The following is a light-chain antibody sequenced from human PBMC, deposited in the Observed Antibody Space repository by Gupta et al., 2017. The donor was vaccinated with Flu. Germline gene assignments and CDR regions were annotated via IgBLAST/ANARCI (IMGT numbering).Light chain of an antibody. V-gene: IGKV2-28*01. J-gene: IGKJ1*01. CDR1: QSLQHSNGYNY. CDR2: WAS. Sequence: EIVMTQSPLSLPVTPGEPASISCRSSQSLQHSNGYNYLDWYLQKPGQSPQLLIYWASKRDYGVPDRFSGSGSGTDFTLKISRGEAEDVGVYYCMQRLQTPSTFGQGTKVEIK. CDR3: MQRLQTPST.